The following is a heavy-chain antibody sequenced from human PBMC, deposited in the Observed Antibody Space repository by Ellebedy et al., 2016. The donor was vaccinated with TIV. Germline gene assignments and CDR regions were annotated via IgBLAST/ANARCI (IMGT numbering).Heavy chain of an antibody. CDR3: ARGRSSITGTKFDY. CDR2: MNPNSGNT. J-gene: IGHJ4*02. V-gene: IGHV1-8*01. D-gene: IGHD1-7*01. CDR1: GYTFTSYD. Sequence: ASVKVSXXASGYTFTSYDINWVRQATGQGLEWMGWMNPNSGNTGYAQNFQGRVTMTSNTSISTAYMELSSLRSEDTAVYYCARGRSSITGTKFDYWGQGTLVTVSS.